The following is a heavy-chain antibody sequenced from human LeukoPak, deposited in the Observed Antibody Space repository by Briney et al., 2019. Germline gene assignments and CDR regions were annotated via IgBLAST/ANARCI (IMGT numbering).Heavy chain of an antibody. V-gene: IGHV1-24*01. CDR1: GYTLTELS. J-gene: IGHJ5*02. Sequence: RASVKVSCKVSGYTLTELSMHWVRQAPGKGLEWMGGFDPEDGETIYAQKFQGRVTMTEDTSTDTAYMELSSLRSEDTAVYYCATIILGYRSGGSCYSGSPRWFDPWGQGTLVTVSS. CDR2: FDPEDGET. D-gene: IGHD2-15*01. CDR3: ATIILGYRSGGSCYSGSPRWFDP.